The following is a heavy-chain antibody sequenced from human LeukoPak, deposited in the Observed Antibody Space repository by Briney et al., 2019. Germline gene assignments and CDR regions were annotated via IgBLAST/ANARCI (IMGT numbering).Heavy chain of an antibody. CDR3: ARDIGGATLDY. J-gene: IGHJ4*02. Sequence: SETLSLTCTVSGGSISSYYWSWLRQPPGKGLEWIGYIYYSGSTNYNPSLKSRVTISVDTSKNQFSLKLSSVTAADTAVYYCARDIGGATLDYWGQGTLVTVSS. V-gene: IGHV4-59*01. CDR1: GGSISSYY. CDR2: IYYSGST. D-gene: IGHD1-26*01.